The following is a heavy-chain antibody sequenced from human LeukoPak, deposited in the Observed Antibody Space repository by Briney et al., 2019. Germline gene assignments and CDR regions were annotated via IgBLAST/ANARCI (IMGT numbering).Heavy chain of an antibody. D-gene: IGHD6-13*01. V-gene: IGHV1-8*01. Sequence: GASVKVSCKASGYTFTSYDINWVRQATGQGLEWMGWMNPNSGNTGYAQKFQGRVTMTRNTSISTAYMELSSLRSEDTAAYYCARGPPIIALELAAGDYGMDVWGQGTTVTVSS. CDR1: GYTFTSYD. CDR3: ARGPPIIALELAAGDYGMDV. J-gene: IGHJ6*02. CDR2: MNPNSGNT.